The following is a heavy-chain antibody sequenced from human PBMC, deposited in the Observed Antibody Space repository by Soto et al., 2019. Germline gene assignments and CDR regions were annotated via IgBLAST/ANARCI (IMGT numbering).Heavy chain of an antibody. D-gene: IGHD1-26*01. CDR3: AGRYGGNFGY. V-gene: IGHV4-59*01. J-gene: IGHJ4*02. CDR1: GGSISSYY. Sequence: QVQLQESGPGLVKPSETLSLTCTVSGGSISSYYWSWIRQPPGKGLEWIGYIYYSGSTNYNPSLKSRVTISVDTSKNQFSLKLTSVTAADTAVYYCAGRYGGNFGYWGQGTLVTVSS. CDR2: IYYSGST.